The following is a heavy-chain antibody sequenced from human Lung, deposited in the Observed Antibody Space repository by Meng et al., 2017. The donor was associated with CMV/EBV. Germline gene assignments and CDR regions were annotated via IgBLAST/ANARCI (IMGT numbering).Heavy chain of an antibody. D-gene: IGHD5-12*01. V-gene: IGHV1-18*01. CDR2: ISAYNGRT. CDR3: ARGGYSDYDVRGSDYYYGMDV. CDR1: GYTFISYG. J-gene: IGHJ6*02. Sequence: SAXVSXXASGYTFISYGISWVRQAPGQGLEWMGWISAYNGRTNYAQKFQGRVTMTTDTSTNTAYTEPRSLRSDDTAVYFCARGGYSDYDVRGSDYYYGMDVWGQGTXVTVSS.